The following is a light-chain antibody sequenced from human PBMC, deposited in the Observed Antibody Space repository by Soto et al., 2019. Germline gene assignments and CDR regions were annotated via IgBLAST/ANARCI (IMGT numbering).Light chain of an antibody. Sequence: DIQMTQSPSTLSASVGDRVTITCRASQSISSWLAWYQQKPGKAPKLLIYKASSLESGVPSRFSGSGSGTEFTLTIRRLEPEEFAVYYCKQFSSYPLTVGGGTKVDIK. CDR3: KQFSSYPLT. CDR2: KAS. CDR1: QSISSW. J-gene: IGKJ4*01. V-gene: IGKV1-5*03.